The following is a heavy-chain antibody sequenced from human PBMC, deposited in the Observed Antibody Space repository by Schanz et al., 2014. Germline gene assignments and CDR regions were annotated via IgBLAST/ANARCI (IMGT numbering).Heavy chain of an antibody. CDR1: GFTFSSYW. J-gene: IGHJ6*02. Sequence: EVQLVESGGGLVQPGRSLRLSCAASGFTFSSYWMHWVRQAPGKGLEWVSAISGSGAGTYYADSVKGRFTISRDNSKNTLYLQMNSLRAEDTAVYYCARGYSSSMDVWGQGTTVTVSS. V-gene: IGHV3-23*04. D-gene: IGHD6-6*01. CDR2: ISGSGAGT. CDR3: ARGYSSSMDV.